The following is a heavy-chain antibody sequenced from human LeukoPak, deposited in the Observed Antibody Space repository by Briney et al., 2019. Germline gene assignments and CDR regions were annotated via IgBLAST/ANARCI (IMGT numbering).Heavy chain of an antibody. CDR2: INPNSGGT. CDR1: GYTFTGYY. J-gene: IGHJ5*02. V-gene: IGHV1-2*02. Sequence: ASVKVSCKASGYTFTGYYMHWVRQASGQGLEWMGWINPNSGGTNYAQKFQGRVTMTRDTSISTAYMELSRLRSDDTAVYYCARAGLAARRWFDPWGQGTLVTVSS. CDR3: ARAGLAARRWFDP. D-gene: IGHD6-6*01.